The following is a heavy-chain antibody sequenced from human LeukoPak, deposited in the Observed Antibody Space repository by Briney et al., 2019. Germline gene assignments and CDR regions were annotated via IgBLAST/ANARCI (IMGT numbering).Heavy chain of an antibody. J-gene: IGHJ3*02. CDR2: IKKDGSEK. Sequence: GGSLRLSCAASGFTFISFWLSGVRQAPGKGLEWVANIKKDGSEKYYVDSVKGRFTISRDNAKNSLFLQMNSLRAEDTAVYYCARDKDSFDSGGSYLDAFDIWGHGTMVTVSS. CDR3: ARDKDSFDSGGSYLDAFDI. CDR1: GFTFISFW. V-gene: IGHV3-7*01. D-gene: IGHD3-22*01.